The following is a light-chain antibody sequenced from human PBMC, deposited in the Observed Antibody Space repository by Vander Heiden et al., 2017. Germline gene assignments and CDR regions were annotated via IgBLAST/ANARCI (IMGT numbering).Light chain of an antibody. CDR1: SNDLAIYNL. CDR3: CSFAGGGSWV. Sequence: QSALTPPASVSGAPGQSFTISCTGSSNDLAIYNLVSWYHQHPGKAPKLMIYEGNKRPSGVSNRFSGSTFGNTASLTISGLQAEDEADYYCCSFAGGGSWVFGGGTKLTVL. V-gene: IGLV2-23*01. CDR2: EGN. J-gene: IGLJ3*02.